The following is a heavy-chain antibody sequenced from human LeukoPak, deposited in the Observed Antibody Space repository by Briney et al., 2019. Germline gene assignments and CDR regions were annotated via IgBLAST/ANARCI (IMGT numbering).Heavy chain of an antibody. V-gene: IGHV4-31*03. CDR3: AREFRAYYDSSGYYSGLSFDP. CDR2: IYYSGST. Sequence: SQTLSLTCTVSGGSISSGGYYWSWIRQHPGKGLEWIVYIYYSGSTYYNPSLKSRVTISVYTSKNQFSLKLSSVTAADTAVYYCAREFRAYYDSSGYYSGLSFDPWGQGTLVTVSS. J-gene: IGHJ5*02. CDR1: GGSISSGGYY. D-gene: IGHD3-22*01.